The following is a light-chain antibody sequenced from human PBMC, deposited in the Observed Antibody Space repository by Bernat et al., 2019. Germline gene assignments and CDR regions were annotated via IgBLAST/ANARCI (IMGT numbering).Light chain of an antibody. CDR3: HSYDSSNQV. CDR2: EYN. CDR1: SGSIASNY. V-gene: IGLV6-57*04. J-gene: IGLJ3*02. Sequence: NFMLTQPHSVSESPGKTVAISCTRSSGSIASNYVRWYQQRPGSAPTTVIYEYNKRPSGVPDRFSGSIDSPSNSASHTISGLKTEDEAEYYCHSYDSSNQVFGGGTKLTVL.